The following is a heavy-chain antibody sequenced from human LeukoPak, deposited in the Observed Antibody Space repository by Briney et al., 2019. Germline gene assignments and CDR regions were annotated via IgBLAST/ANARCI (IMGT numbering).Heavy chain of an antibody. CDR3: ARDFSLGVAGTHNSYFDP. CDR1: GDSVSSNSAA. Sequence: SQTLSLTCAISGDSVSSNSAAWNWIRQSPSRGLEWLGRTYYRSKWYNDYAVSVKSRITINPDTSKNQFSLQLNSVTPEDTAVYYCARDFSLGVAGTHNSYFDPWGQGTLVTVSS. V-gene: IGHV6-1*01. CDR2: TYYRSKWYN. D-gene: IGHD6-19*01. J-gene: IGHJ5*02.